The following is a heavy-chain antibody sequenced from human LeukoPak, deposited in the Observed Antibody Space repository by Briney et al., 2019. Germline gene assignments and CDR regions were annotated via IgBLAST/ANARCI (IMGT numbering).Heavy chain of an antibody. V-gene: IGHV3-66*01. CDR1: GFTFSSYA. D-gene: IGHD6-6*01. J-gene: IGHJ5*02. CDR2: IYSDGNT. Sequence: GGSLRLSCAASGFTFSSYAMSWVRQAPGKGLEWVSVIYSDGNTDYADSVKGRFTISRDDSKNSLYLQMNSLRAEDTAVYYCARDLTYSSSAPHWFDPWGQGTLVTVSS. CDR3: ARDLTYSSSAPHWFDP.